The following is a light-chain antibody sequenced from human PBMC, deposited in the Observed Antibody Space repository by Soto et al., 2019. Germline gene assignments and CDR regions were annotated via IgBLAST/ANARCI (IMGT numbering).Light chain of an antibody. CDR3: QQYERPPFA. V-gene: IGKV3-20*01. J-gene: IGKJ2*01. CDR2: DAS. CDR1: QRGSTSY. Sequence: EIVLTQSPGTLSLSPGDRATLSCRASQRGSTSYLAWYQQKPGQAPRLLIYDASTRAAGVPDRVTGGGSGTDFTLTISALEPEDFALYFWQQYERPPFAFGQGTRLEI.